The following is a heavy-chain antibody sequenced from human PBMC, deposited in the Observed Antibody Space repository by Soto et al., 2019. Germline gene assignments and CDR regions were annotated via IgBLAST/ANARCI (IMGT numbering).Heavy chain of an antibody. J-gene: IGHJ4*02. CDR2: IFPGGGYT. V-gene: IGHV1-46*01. CDR1: GYSFTNYH. Sequence: QVQLVQSGAEVKKPGASVKISCKASGYSFTNYHLHWVRQAPGQGLEWMGFIFPGGGYTGHTQKFQDRLTVTMDTSTSTVYMDLSSLRSEDTAVYYCGLEPTGTGGFDYWGQGTLVTVSS. CDR3: GLEPTGTGGFDY. D-gene: IGHD7-27*01.